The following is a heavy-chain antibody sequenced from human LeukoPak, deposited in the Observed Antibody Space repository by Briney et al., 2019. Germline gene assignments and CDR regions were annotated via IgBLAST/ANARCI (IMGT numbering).Heavy chain of an antibody. V-gene: IGHV3-23*01. CDR2: ISGSGGST. CDR1: GFTFSSYA. D-gene: IGHD6-13*01. J-gene: IGHJ4*02. CDR3: AKIEIAAAGGTFDY. Sequence: GGSLRLSCAASGFTFSSYAMSWVRQAPGKGLEWVSVISGSGGSTYYADSVEGRFTISRDNSKNTLYLQMNSLRAEDTAVYYCAKIEIAAAGGTFDYWGQGTLVTVSS.